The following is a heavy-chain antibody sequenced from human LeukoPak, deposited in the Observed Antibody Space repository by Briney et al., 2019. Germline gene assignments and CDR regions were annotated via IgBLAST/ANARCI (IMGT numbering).Heavy chain of an antibody. V-gene: IGHV1-2*02. J-gene: IGHJ6*03. Sequence: ASVKVSCKASGYTFTGYYIHWVRQAPGQGLGWMGWINPNSGGTNYAQKFQGRVTMTRDTSISTAYMELSRLRSDDTAVYYCARDASEGYYYYYMDVWGKGTTVTVSS. CDR3: ARDASEGYYYYYMDV. CDR2: INPNSGGT. CDR1: GYTFTGYY.